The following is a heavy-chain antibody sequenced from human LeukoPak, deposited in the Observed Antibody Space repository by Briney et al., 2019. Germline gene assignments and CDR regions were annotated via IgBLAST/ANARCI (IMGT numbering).Heavy chain of an antibody. J-gene: IGHJ4*02. CDR1: GYTFTGYY. Sequence: ASVKVPCKASGYTFTGYYMHWVRQAPGQGLEWMGWINPNSGGTNYAQKFQGRVTMTRDTSISTAYMELSRLRSDDTAVYYCARGGYCSSTSCSDFDYWGQGTLVTVSS. CDR2: INPNSGGT. V-gene: IGHV1-2*02. D-gene: IGHD2-2*01. CDR3: ARGGYCSSTSCSDFDY.